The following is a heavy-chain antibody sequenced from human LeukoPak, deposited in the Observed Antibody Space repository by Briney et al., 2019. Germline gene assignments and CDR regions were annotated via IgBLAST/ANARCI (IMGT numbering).Heavy chain of an antibody. V-gene: IGHV4-30-4*01. D-gene: IGHD6-6*01. CDR2: IYYSGST. Sequence: SETLSLTCAVYGGSISSGDYYWSWIRQPPGKGLEWIGYIYYSGSTYYNPSLKSRVTISVDTSKNQFSLKLSSVTAADTAVYYCARGGSSSIQDAFDIWGQGTMVTVSS. J-gene: IGHJ3*02. CDR3: ARGGSSSIQDAFDI. CDR1: GGSISSGDYY.